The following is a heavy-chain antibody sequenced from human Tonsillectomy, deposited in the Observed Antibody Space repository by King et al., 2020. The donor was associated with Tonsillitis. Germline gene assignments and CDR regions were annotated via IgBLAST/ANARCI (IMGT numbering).Heavy chain of an antibody. V-gene: IGHV3-64*01. CDR3: ARANVVVTAILNY. CDR2: ISSNGGRT. D-gene: IGHD2-21*02. J-gene: IGHJ4*02. Sequence: VQLVESGGGLVQPGGSLRLSCAASGFTFSSYAMYWVRQAPGQGLDYVSGISSNGGRTNHANSVTGRFTISRDNSKNTPYLQMGSLRAEDMAVYYCARANVVVTAILNYWGQGALGTVSS. CDR1: GFTFSSYA.